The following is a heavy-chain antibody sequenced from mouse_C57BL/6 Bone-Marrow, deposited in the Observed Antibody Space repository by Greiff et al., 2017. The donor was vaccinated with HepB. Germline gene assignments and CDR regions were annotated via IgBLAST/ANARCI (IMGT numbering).Heavy chain of an antibody. CDR1: GYTFTSYW. J-gene: IGHJ2*01. CDR3: ESSYYYFDY. D-gene: IGHD1-1*01. V-gene: IGHV1-64*01. CDR2: IHPNSGST. Sequence: QVQLQQSGAELVKPGASVKLSCKASGYTFTSYWMHWVKQRPGQGLEWIGMIHPNSGSTNYNEKFKSKATLTVDKSSSTAYMQLSSLTSEDSAVYYCESSYYYFDYWGQGTTLTVSS.